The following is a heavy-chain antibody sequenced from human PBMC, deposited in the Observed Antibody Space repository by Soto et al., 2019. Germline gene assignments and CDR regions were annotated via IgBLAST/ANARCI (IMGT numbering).Heavy chain of an antibody. V-gene: IGHV3-7*03. CDR1: DFTYRHHG. D-gene: IGHD3-16*01. Sequence: GGSLKLSCATSDFTYRHHGLIGVRQAPGKGLEWVANITPDGSATNHVDPVKGRFTISRDNLRNHVPLQMHSQGLEDTAVFFCFWGNGGTQWGQGTRVTVS. CDR2: ITPDGSAT. J-gene: IGHJ4*02. CDR3: FWGNGGTQ.